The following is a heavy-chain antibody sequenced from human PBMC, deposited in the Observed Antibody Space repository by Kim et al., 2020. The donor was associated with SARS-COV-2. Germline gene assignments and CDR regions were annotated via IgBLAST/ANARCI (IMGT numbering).Heavy chain of an antibody. J-gene: IGHJ4*02. V-gene: IGHV3-30*04. Sequence: GGSLRLSCAASGFTFSSYAMHWVRQAPGKGLEWVAVISYDGSNKYYADSVKGRFTISRDNSKNTLYLQMNSLRAEDTAVYYCARDLERWLLKGVDYWGQGTLVTVSS. D-gene: IGHD1-1*01. CDR1: GFTFSSYA. CDR3: ARDLERWLLKGVDY. CDR2: ISYDGSNK.